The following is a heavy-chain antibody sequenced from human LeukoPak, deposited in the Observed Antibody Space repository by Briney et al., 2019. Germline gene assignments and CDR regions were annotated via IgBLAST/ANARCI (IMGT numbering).Heavy chain of an antibody. J-gene: IGHJ4*02. CDR3: ARDRLTSGGYFFDY. CDR2: ISGRRSTI. D-gene: IGHD1-26*01. Sequence: GGSLRLSCAASAFTFSDYSMNWVRQAPGKGLEWISYISGRRSTIYYADSVRGRFTISRDNAKNPMYLQMNSLRAEDTAVYYCARDRLTSGGYFFDYWGQGTLVTVSS. V-gene: IGHV3-48*01. CDR1: AFTFSDYS.